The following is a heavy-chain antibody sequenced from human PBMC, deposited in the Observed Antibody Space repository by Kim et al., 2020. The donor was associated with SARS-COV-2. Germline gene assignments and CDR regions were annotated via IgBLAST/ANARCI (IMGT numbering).Heavy chain of an antibody. CDR2: IYYSGST. V-gene: IGHV4-39*01. CDR1: GGSISSSSYY. Sequence: SETLSLTCTVSGGSISSSSYYWGWLRQPPGKGLEWIGSIYYSGSTYYNPSLKSRVTISVDTSKNQFSLKLSSVTAADTAVYYCATQTGRVRDGMDVWGQGTPVT. CDR3: ATQTGRVRDGMDV. J-gene: IGHJ6*01.